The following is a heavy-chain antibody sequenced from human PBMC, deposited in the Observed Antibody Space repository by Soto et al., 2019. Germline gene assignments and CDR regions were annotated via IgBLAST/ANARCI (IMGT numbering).Heavy chain of an antibody. D-gene: IGHD1-26*01. CDR3: GGQGSTGGAYFYGMDV. J-gene: IGHJ6*02. CDR1: GYSFVNYW. V-gene: IGHV5-51*01. Sequence: GESLKISCQGSGYSFVNYWIAWVRQMPGKGLEWMGIIYPDDSDRRYSPSFQGQVTVSVDKSINTAYLQWSSLRASDTAVYYCGGQGSTGGAYFYGMDVWGRGTTVTF. CDR2: IYPDDSDR.